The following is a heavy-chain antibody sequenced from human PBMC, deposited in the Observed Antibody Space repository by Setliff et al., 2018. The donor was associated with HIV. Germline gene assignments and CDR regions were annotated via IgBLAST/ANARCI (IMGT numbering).Heavy chain of an antibody. J-gene: IGHJ6*03. CDR3: VRLTADSTNYYYYMDV. CDR1: GYSLSTYA. V-gene: IGHV1-18*01. D-gene: IGHD2-8*01. CDR2: IDSNNGNR. Sequence: ASVKVSCKASGYSLSTYAISWVRQAPVQGLEWMGWIDSNNGNRNFAQKFRGRVTMTTDISTNTACMEVRSLSFDDTAVYYCVRLTADSTNYYYYMDVWGKGTTVTVSS.